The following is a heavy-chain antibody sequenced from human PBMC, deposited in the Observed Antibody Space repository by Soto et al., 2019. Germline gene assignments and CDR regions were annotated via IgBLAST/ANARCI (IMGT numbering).Heavy chain of an antibody. CDR2: CDPEDGER. Sequence: ASVKGSCRVSGYTLTELSMHWVRQAPGKGLEWMGGCDPEDGERIYAQKFQRRVTMTEDTSTDTAYTELSSVRTEDTSVYYCATARARGYSYGYVHSWGQGTLVTVSS. CDR1: GYTLTELS. V-gene: IGHV1-24*01. CDR3: ATARARGYSYGYVHS. D-gene: IGHD5-18*01. J-gene: IGHJ4*02.